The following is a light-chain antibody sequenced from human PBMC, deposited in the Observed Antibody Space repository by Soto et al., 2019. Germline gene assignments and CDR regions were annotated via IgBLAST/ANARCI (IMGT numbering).Light chain of an antibody. CDR2: DVS. V-gene: IGLV2-11*01. J-gene: IGLJ2*01. CDR1: SSDVGFYNY. CDR3: SSYAGSYSHVV. Sequence: QSALTQPRSVSGSPGQSATISCTGTSSDVGFYNYVSWYQYRPGEAPRLMIYDVSERPSGVPDRFSGSKSGNTASLTISGLQAEDEADYYCSSYAGSYSHVVFGGGTKLTVL.